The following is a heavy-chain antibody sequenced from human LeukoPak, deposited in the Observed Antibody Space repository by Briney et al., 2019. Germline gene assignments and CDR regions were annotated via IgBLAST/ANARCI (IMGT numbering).Heavy chain of an antibody. CDR3: AREWRTAGFDY. CDR2: IYSGGNT. V-gene: IGHV3-66*01. CDR1: GFTVSSNY. D-gene: IGHD5-12*01. Sequence: GGSLRLSCAASGFTVSSNYMSWVRQAPGKGLECVSVIYSGGNTYYADSVKGRFTISRDNSKNTLYLQMGSLRAEDMAVYYCAREWRTAGFDYWGQGTLVTVSS. J-gene: IGHJ4*02.